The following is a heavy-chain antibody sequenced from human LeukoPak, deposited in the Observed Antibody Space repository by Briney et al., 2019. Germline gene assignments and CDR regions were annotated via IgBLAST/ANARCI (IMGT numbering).Heavy chain of an antibody. D-gene: IGHD2-2*03. J-gene: IGHJ5*02. CDR3: ARESGYRSSTSCYRWFDP. CDR2: IKQDGSEK. V-gene: IGHV3-7*01. Sequence: GGSLRLSCAASGFTFSSYWMSWVRQAPGKGLEWVANIKQDGSEKYYVDSVKGRLTISRDNAKNSLYLQMNSLRAEDTAVYYCARESGYRSSTSCYRWFDPWGQGTLVTVSS. CDR1: GFTFSSYW.